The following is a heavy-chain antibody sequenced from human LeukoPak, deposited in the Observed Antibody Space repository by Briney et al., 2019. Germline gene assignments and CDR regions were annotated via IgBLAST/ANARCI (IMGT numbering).Heavy chain of an antibody. D-gene: IGHD1-1*01. CDR3: ARGRVSSSTWYSTYYYYFYMDV. Sequence: SETLSLTCAVSGGSISSSNWWSWVRQPPGKGLEWIGEIYHSGSTNYNPSLKSRVTISVDKSKNRFSLRLRSVTAADTAVYFCARGRVSSSTWYSTYYYYFYMDVWGKGTTVTVSS. V-gene: IGHV4-4*02. CDR2: IYHSGST. CDR1: GGSISSSNW. J-gene: IGHJ6*03.